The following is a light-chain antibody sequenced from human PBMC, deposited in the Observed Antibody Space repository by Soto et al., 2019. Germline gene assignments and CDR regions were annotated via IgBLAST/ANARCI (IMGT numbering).Light chain of an antibody. Sequence: QSVLTQPASVSGSPVQSITISCTGDRTDVGKYNLVSWYQQHPGTAPKLILFEVNKRPSVVSHRFSGSKSGNTASLTISGLQAEDESDYYCCSYAGTRTWVFGGGTKVTVL. V-gene: IGLV2-23*02. J-gene: IGLJ3*02. CDR1: RTDVGKYNL. CDR3: CSYAGTRTWV. CDR2: EVN.